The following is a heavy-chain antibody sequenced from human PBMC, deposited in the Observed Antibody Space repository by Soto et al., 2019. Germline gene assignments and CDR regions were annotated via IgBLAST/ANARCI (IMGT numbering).Heavy chain of an antibody. Sequence: PGGSLRLSCAASGFTFSSYSMNWVRQAPGKGLEWVSYISSSSTIYYADSVKGRFTISRDNAKNSLYLQMNSLRAEDTAVYYCARDGGSGWDDAFDIWGQGTMVTVSS. J-gene: IGHJ3*02. D-gene: IGHD6-19*01. CDR1: GFTFSSYS. CDR3: ARDGGSGWDDAFDI. V-gene: IGHV3-48*01. CDR2: ISSSSTI.